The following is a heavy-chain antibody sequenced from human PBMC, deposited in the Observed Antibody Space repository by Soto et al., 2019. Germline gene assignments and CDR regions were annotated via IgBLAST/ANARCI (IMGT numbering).Heavy chain of an antibody. CDR2: IYYSGST. J-gene: IGHJ5*02. CDR3: ARQSSGWYNWFDP. CDR1: GGSISSGDYY. D-gene: IGHD6-19*01. V-gene: IGHV4-30-4*01. Sequence: SETLSLTCTVSGGSISSGDYYWSWIRQPPGKGLEWIGYIYYSGSTYYNPSLKSRVTTSVDTSKNQFSLKPSSVTAADTAVYYCARQSSGWYNWFDPWGQGTLVTVS.